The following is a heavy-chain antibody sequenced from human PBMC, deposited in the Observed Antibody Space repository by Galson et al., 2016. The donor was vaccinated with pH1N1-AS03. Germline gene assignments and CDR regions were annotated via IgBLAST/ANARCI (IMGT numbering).Heavy chain of an antibody. D-gene: IGHD3-3*01. Sequence: SLRLSCAASGFTFSSYSLHWIRQAPGEGLEWVTFIRYDGSNTYYVDSVRGRFTISRDNSKNMLYLQMNSLRAEDPAAYYCAKDGVRLQVTERSAFDIWGQGTMVTGSS. CDR2: IRYDGSNT. V-gene: IGHV3-30*02. CDR3: AKDGVRLQVTERSAFDI. J-gene: IGHJ3*02. CDR1: GFTFSSYS.